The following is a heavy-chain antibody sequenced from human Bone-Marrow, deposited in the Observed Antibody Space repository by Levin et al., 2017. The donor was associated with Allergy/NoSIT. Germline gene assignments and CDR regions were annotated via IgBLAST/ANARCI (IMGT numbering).Heavy chain of an antibody. D-gene: IGHD2-2*01. CDR2: FFYSGIT. CDR3: ARHRGRYCSTTNCLIDS. V-gene: IGHV4-39*01. CDR1: GGSLSGTTYY. J-gene: IGHJ5*01. Sequence: KSSETLSLTCSVSGGSLSGTTYYWGWIRQPPGKGLEWIGSFFYSGITYFNPSLKSRVTISVDTIKNNFSLNMNSVTAADTAVYFCARHRGRYCSTTNCLIDSWGQGTLVTVSS.